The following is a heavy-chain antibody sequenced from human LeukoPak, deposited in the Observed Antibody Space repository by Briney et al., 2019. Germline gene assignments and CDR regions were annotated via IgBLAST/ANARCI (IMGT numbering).Heavy chain of an antibody. CDR2: ISWTSGSI. Sequence: GRSLRLSCPASGFIFDDYAMHWVRPPPGKGLEWVSGISWTSGSIGYADSVKGRFTISRDNAKNSLYLQMNSLRAEDTALYYCAKDRDYSSSGASVDYWGQGTLVTVSS. V-gene: IGHV3-9*01. CDR3: AKDRDYSSSGASVDY. J-gene: IGHJ4*02. D-gene: IGHD6-6*01. CDR1: GFIFDDYA.